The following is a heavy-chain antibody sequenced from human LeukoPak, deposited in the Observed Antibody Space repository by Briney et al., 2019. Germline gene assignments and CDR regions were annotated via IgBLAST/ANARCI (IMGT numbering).Heavy chain of an antibody. Sequence: GASVKVSCKASGYTFTSYGISWVRQAPGQGLEWMGWISAYNGNTNYAQKLQGRVTMTTDTSTSTAYMELRSLRSDDTAVYYCARVPARIGPQRWVDYWGQGTLVTVSS. CDR2: ISAYNGNT. D-gene: IGHD3/OR15-3a*01. CDR1: GYTFTSYG. J-gene: IGHJ4*02. V-gene: IGHV1-18*01. CDR3: ARVPARIGPQRWVDY.